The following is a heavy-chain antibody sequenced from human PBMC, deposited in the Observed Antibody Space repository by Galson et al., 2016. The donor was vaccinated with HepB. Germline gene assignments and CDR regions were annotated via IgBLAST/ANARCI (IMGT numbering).Heavy chain of an antibody. CDR3: ARHRVERDNSLLTFDY. Sequence: ETLSLTCTVSGASISSYYWSWIRQTPGKGLEWIGYVSKTGSTRYRPSLWSRVSLSVDTSKNQFSLNLSFATAADTALYCCARHRVERDNSLLTFDYWGQGTLVTVSS. CDR1: GASISSYY. CDR2: VSKTGST. J-gene: IGHJ4*02. V-gene: IGHV4-59*08. D-gene: IGHD1-20*01.